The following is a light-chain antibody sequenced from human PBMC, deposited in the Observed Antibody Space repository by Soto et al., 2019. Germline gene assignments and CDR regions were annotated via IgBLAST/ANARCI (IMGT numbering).Light chain of an antibody. V-gene: IGKV3-20*01. CDR1: QSVSSSY. CDR2: AAS. CDR3: QQYGTSLPFT. Sequence: ELVLTQSPGTLSLSPGERATLSCRASQSVSSSYLAWYQQKPGQAPRLLIYAASSRATGIPDRFSGSGSGTDFTLTISRLEPEDFAVYFRQQYGTSLPFTFGQGTKVEIK. J-gene: IGKJ2*01.